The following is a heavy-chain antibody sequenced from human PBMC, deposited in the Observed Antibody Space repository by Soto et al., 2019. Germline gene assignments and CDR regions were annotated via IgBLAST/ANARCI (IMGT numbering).Heavy chain of an antibody. CDR3: ARHTGDLYYFDY. J-gene: IGHJ4*02. CDR1: SDSISRSHW. D-gene: IGHD2-21*02. V-gene: IGHV4-4*02. Sequence: SETLSLTCAVSSDSISRSHWLTWVRQSPGKGLEWLGDIYYSGSVYYNPSLRSRITISMDTSNNQFSLKLSSVTAADTAVYYCARHTGDLYYFDYWGQGTLVTVS. CDR2: IYYSGSV.